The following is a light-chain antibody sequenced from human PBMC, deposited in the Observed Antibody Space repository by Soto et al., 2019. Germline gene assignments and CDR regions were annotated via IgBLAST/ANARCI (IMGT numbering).Light chain of an antibody. CDR3: QVWDSRSDHPRV. J-gene: IGLJ1*01. V-gene: IGLV3-21*04. Sequence: SYELTQPPSMSVAPGKTARITCAGNNNFGSKSVHWYQQKPGQAPVLVIYYDCDRPSGIPERFSGSNSGSTATLTISRVEAGDEADYYCQVWDSRSDHPRVFGTGTKVTVL. CDR2: YDC. CDR1: NNFGSKS.